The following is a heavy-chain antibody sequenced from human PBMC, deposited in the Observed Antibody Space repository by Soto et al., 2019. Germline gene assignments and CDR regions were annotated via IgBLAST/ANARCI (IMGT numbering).Heavy chain of an antibody. D-gene: IGHD3-16*01. Sequence: EVQLLESGGGLVQPGGSLRLSCAASGFSFSSYAMSWVRQAPGKGLEWVLSISGNGVSTSYSDSVKGRFTVSRDNSKNTLYLQMNSLRAGDTAVYYCAKLRRDMLLDPFDIWGQGTMVTVSS. CDR1: GFSFSSYA. CDR3: AKLRRDMLLDPFDI. CDR2: ISGNGVST. V-gene: IGHV3-23*01. J-gene: IGHJ3*02.